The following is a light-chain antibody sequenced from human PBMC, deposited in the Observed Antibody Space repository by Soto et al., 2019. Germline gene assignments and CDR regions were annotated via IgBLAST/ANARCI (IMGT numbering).Light chain of an antibody. CDR2: DVS. V-gene: IGLV2-11*01. CDR3: CSYGGSYTYV. Sequence: QSALTQPRSVSGSPGQSVTISCTGTSSDVGGYNYVSWYQQRPGKAPKLMIYDVSKRPSGVPDRFSGSNSGNTASLTISGLHAEDEADYYCCSYGGSYTYVFGAGTKLTVL. CDR1: SSDVGGYNY. J-gene: IGLJ2*01.